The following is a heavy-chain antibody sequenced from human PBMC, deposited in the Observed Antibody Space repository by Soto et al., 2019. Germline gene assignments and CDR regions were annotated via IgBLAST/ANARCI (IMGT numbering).Heavy chain of an antibody. CDR2: ISYDGSNK. Sequence: GGSLRLSCAASGFTFSSYGMHWVRQAPGKGLEWVAVISYDGSNKYYADSVKGRFTISRDNSKNTLYLQMNSLRAEDTAVYYCAYGAYYYDSSGYPLDYCGQGTLVTVSS. CDR3: AYGAYYYDSSGYPLDY. V-gene: IGHV3-30*03. CDR1: GFTFSSYG. D-gene: IGHD3-22*01. J-gene: IGHJ4*02.